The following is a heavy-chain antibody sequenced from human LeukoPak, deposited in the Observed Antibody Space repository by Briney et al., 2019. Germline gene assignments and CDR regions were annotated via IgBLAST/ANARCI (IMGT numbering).Heavy chain of an antibody. D-gene: IGHD2-15*01. CDR2: MNAGNGNT. Sequence: ASVKVSCKASGYILTDYAIHWLRQAPGQRPEWMGWMNAGNGNTKYSQKFQGRITLIRVTSAATAYMELSSLRHDDLAVYYCARGRGTSGSNRDFYYYYYMDVWGKGTTVTVSS. CDR1: GYILTDYA. V-gene: IGHV1-3*01. J-gene: IGHJ6*03. CDR3: ARGRGTSGSNRDFYYYYYMDV.